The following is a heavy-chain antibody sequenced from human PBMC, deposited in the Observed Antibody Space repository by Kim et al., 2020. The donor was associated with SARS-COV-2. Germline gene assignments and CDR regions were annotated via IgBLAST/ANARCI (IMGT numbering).Heavy chain of an antibody. Sequence: SETLSLTCTVSGGSISSSSYYWGWIRQPPGKGLEWIGSIYYSGSTYYNPSLKSRVTISVDTSKNQFSLKLSSVTAADTAVYYCARTGVEMATISAFDIWGQGTMVTVSS. CDR2: IYYSGST. J-gene: IGHJ3*02. D-gene: IGHD5-12*01. CDR1: GGSISSSSYY. V-gene: IGHV4-39*07. CDR3: ARTGVEMATISAFDI.